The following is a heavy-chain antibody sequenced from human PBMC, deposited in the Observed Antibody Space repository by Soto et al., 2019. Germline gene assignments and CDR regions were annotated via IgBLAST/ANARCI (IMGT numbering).Heavy chain of an antibody. CDR2: IYTSGNT. CDR1: GGSISNYY. Sequence: PSETLSLTCTVSGGSISNYYWSWIRQPAGKGLEWIGRIYTSGNTNYNPSLKGRITMSVDMSKNQFSLKLSSVAAEDTAVYYCARDKWLNGNSRLFDYWGQGTLVTVSS. D-gene: IGHD5-18*01. CDR3: ARDKWLNGNSRLFDY. J-gene: IGHJ4*02. V-gene: IGHV4-4*07.